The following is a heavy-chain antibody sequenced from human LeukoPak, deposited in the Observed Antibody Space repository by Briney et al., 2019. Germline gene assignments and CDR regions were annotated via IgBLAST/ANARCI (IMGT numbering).Heavy chain of an antibody. CDR3: ARHESSYPLAF. J-gene: IGHJ4*02. Sequence: GESLKISCKASGYSFTSYWIAWVRQLPGKGLEWMGIIYPGDSDTRYSPSFQGQVTISADKSINTAYLQWNSLEASDTAMYYCARHESSYPLAFWGQGTLVTVSS. D-gene: IGHD1-26*01. CDR1: GYSFTSYW. CDR2: IYPGDSDT. V-gene: IGHV5-51*01.